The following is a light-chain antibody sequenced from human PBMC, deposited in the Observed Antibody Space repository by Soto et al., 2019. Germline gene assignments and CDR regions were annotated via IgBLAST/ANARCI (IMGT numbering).Light chain of an antibody. CDR1: STDVGGYNY. CDR2: EVT. CDR3: GSYSSTDTPFV. J-gene: IGLJ1*01. Sequence: QSVLAQPSSVSGSPGQSITISCTGTSTDVGGYNYVSWYQHHSGKAPKLLIYEVTNRPSGISDRFSGSKSVNTASLTISGLQDEDESDYYCGSYSSTDTPFVFGTGTKLTVL. V-gene: IGLV2-14*01.